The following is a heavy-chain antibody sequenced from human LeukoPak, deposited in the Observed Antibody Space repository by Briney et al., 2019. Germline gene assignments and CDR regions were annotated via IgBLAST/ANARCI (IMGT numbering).Heavy chain of an antibody. Sequence: GASVKVSCKASGYSFTGYYIHWMRQAPGQGLEWMGWINPNSGGTNYAPKFQGRVTMTRDTSISTAYMELSRLTSDDTAVYYCARDRAWIQLWHALDIWGQGTMVTVSS. CDR2: INPNSGGT. CDR1: GYSFTGYY. D-gene: IGHD5-18*01. CDR3: ARDRAWIQLWHALDI. J-gene: IGHJ3*02. V-gene: IGHV1-2*02.